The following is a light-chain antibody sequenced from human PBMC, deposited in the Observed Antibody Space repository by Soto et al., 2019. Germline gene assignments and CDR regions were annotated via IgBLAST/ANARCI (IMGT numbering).Light chain of an antibody. J-gene: IGKJ1*01. CDR1: QTISSW. Sequence: DIQMTQSPSTLSGSVGDRVTITCRASQTISSWLAWYQQKPGKAPKLLIYKASPLKSGVPSRFSGSASGTEYTLTISSLQPDDFATHYCQNYDSNSEAFGQGTKVELK. CDR3: QNYDSNSEA. CDR2: KAS. V-gene: IGKV1-5*03.